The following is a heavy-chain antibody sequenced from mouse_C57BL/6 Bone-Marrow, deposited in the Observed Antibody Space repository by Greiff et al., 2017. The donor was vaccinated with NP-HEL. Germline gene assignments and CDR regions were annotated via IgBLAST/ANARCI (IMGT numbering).Heavy chain of an antibody. Sequence: VKQRPGQGLEWIGRIHPSDSDTNYNQKFKGKATLTVDKSSSTAYMQLSSLTSEDSAVYYCAIHGSSYPPWFAYWGQGTLVTVSA. V-gene: IGHV1-74*01. J-gene: IGHJ3*01. D-gene: IGHD1-1*01. CDR2: IHPSDSDT. CDR3: AIHGSSYPPWFAY.